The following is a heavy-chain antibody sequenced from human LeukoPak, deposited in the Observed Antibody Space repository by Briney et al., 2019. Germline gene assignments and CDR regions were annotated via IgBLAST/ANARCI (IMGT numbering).Heavy chain of an antibody. J-gene: IGHJ4*02. CDR3: ASLTDSFDY. Sequence: PSQTLSLTCTVSGASISSGDYYWSWIRQPPGKGLEWIGEINHSGSTNYNPSLKSRVTISVDTSKNQFSLKLSSVTAADTAVYYCASLTDSFDYWGQGTLVTVSS. CDR1: GASISSGDYY. CDR2: INHSGST. V-gene: IGHV4-30-4*01.